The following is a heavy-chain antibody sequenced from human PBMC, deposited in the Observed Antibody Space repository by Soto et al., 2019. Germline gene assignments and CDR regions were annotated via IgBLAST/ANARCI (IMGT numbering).Heavy chain of an antibody. CDR2: INPNSGGT. J-gene: IGHJ5*02. CDR3: ARDLGKYYDSSGYNWFDP. V-gene: IGHV1-2*02. D-gene: IGHD3-22*01. CDR1: GYTFTGYY. Sequence: GASVKVSCKASGYTFTGYYMHWVRQAPGQGLEWMGWINPNSGGTNYAQKFQGRVTMTRDTSISTAYMELSRLRSDDTAVYYCARDLGKYYDSSGYNWFDPWGQGTLVTVSS.